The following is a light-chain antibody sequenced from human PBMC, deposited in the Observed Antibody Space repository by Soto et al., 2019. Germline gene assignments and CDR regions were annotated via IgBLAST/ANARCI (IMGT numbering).Light chain of an antibody. V-gene: IGKV3-20*01. CDR2: DTS. CDR1: QSVANNH. CDR3: HHYTRSPIFT. J-gene: IGKJ3*01. Sequence: EVMLTQSPGTLSLSPGERATLSCRASQSVANNHLAWYQQKPGQAPRLLVYDTSTRAAGIPDRFSGSGSGTDFTLTISRLEPEDFGVYFCHHYTRSPIFTFGPGTTVD.